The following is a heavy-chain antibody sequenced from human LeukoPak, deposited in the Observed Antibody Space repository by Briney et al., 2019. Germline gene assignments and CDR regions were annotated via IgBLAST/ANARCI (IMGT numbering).Heavy chain of an antibody. CDR2: IVVGTGNT. Sequence: SVKVSCKASGFTFTSSAVQWVRQARGQRLEWIGWIVVGTGNTNYAQKFQERVTITRDMSTSTAYMELSSLRSEDTAVYHCAADGYSYGGGAYYYFGIDVWGQGTTVTVSS. V-gene: IGHV1-58*01. D-gene: IGHD5-18*01. J-gene: IGHJ6*02. CDR1: GFTFTSSA. CDR3: AADGYSYGGGAYYYFGIDV.